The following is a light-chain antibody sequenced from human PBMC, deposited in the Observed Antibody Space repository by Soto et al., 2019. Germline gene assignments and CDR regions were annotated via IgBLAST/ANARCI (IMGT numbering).Light chain of an antibody. Sequence: DIQMTQSPSTLSASVGDRVTITCRASQSISSWLAWYQQKPGKAPKLLIYDASSLKSGVPSRFSGSGSGTDFTLTISSLQPEDFATYYCQQSYSTPYTFGQGTKVDI. CDR3: QQSYSTPYT. V-gene: IGKV1-5*01. J-gene: IGKJ2*01. CDR1: QSISSW. CDR2: DAS.